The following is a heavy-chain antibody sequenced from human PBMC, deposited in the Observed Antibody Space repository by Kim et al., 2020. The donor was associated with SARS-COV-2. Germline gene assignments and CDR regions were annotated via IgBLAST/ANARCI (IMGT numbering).Heavy chain of an antibody. D-gene: IGHD4-17*01. Sequence: ASVKVSCKASGYTFTSYAMHWVRQAPGQRLEWMGWINAGNGNTKYSQKFQGRVTITRDTSASTAYMELSSLRSEDTAVYYCARGIYGGNSFDYWGQGTLVTVSS. CDR3: ARGIYGGNSFDY. J-gene: IGHJ4*02. CDR2: INAGNGNT. CDR1: GYTFTSYA. V-gene: IGHV1-3*01.